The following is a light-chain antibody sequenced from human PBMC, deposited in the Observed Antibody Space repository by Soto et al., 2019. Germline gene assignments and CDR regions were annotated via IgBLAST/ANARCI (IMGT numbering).Light chain of an antibody. CDR2: VNSDGSH. J-gene: IGLJ2*01. CDR1: SGHSRYT. CDR3: QTWGTGIP. Sequence: QSVLTQSPSAAASLGASVKLTCTLTSGHSRYTIAWHQQQPGKSPRYLMTVNSDGSHNKGDGIPDRFSGSSSGAERYLTISSLQSEDEADYYCQTWGTGIPFGGGTKVTVL. V-gene: IGLV4-69*01.